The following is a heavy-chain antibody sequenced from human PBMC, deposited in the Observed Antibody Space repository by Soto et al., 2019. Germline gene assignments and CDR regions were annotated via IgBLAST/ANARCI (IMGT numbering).Heavy chain of an antibody. CDR3: ANDGGFDF. CDR1: GFTFSSSG. Sequence: EGQLLQSGGGLVQPGESLRLSCAASGFTFSSSGMSWVRQAPGKGLEWVSSISIRGDYRYYADSVKGRFTISRDNSKNTLYLQMSSLPAEDTALYYCANDGGFDFWGQGTMVAVSS. CDR2: ISIRGDYR. V-gene: IGHV3-23*01. J-gene: IGHJ3*01. D-gene: IGHD2-15*01.